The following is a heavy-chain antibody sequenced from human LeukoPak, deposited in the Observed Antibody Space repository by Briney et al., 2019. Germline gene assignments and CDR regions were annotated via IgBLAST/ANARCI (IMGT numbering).Heavy chain of an antibody. CDR2: INHSGST. J-gene: IGHJ5*02. CDR1: GGSFSGYY. Sequence: SETLSLTCAVYGGSFSGYYWSWIRQPLGKGLEWIGEINHSGSTNYNPSLKSRVTISVDTSKNQFSLKLSSVTAADTAVYYCAREWRQQLNWFDPWGQGTLVTVSS. CDR3: AREWRQQLNWFDP. V-gene: IGHV4-34*01. D-gene: IGHD6-13*01.